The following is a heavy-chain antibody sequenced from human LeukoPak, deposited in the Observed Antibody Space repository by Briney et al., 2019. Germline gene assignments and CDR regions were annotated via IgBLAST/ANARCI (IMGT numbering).Heavy chain of an antibody. J-gene: IGHJ4*02. V-gene: IGHV3-30*18. CDR2: ISYDGSNK. CDR1: GFTFSSYG. Sequence: SGGSLRLSCAASGFTFSSYGMHWVRQAPGKGLEWVAVISYDGSNKYYADSVKGRFTISRDNSKNTLYLQMNSLRAEDTAVYYCAKVGGQTRLPPYYFDYWGQGTLVTDSS. D-gene: IGHD3-16*01. CDR3: AKVGGQTRLPPYYFDY.